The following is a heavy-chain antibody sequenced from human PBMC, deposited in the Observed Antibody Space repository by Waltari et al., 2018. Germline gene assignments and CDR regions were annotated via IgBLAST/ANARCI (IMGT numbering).Heavy chain of an antibody. V-gene: IGHV1-2*06. J-gene: IGHJ4*02. CDR3: ARSWGEMATIRGY. D-gene: IGHD5-12*01. CDR2: INPNSGGT. Sequence: QVQLVQSGAEVKKPGASVKVSCKASGYTFTGSYMHWVRQAPGQGREWMGRINPNSGGTNYAQKGQGRVTRTRDTSISTAYMERSRLRSDDTAVYYCARSWGEMATIRGYWGQGTLVTVSS. CDR1: GYTFTGSY.